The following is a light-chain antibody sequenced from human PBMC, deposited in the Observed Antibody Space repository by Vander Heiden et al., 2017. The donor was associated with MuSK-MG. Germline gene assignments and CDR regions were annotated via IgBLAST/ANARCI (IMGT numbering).Light chain of an antibody. CDR2: AAS. Sequence: DIQMTQSPSSLSASVGDRVTITCRASQSISSYLNWYQQKPGKAPKLLIYAASSLQSRVPSRLSGSRSGTDFTLTMRSLHPEDLATYYCHRSEGTPRTSGHGTKVHI. CDR1: QSISSY. CDR3: HRSEGTPRT. V-gene: IGKV1-39*01. J-gene: IGKJ3*01.